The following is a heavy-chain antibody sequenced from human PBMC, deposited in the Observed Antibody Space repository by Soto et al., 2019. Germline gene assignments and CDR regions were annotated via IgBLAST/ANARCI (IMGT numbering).Heavy chain of an antibody. V-gene: IGHV4-34*01. J-gene: IGHJ4*02. CDR2: INHSGST. Sequence: SETLSLTCAVYGGSFSGYYWSWIRQPPGKGLEWIGEINHSGSTNYNPSLKSRVTISVDTSKNQFSPKLSSVTAADTAVYYCARRRITMVRGDISHFDYWGQGTLVTVSS. CDR3: ARRRITMVRGDISHFDY. D-gene: IGHD3-10*01. CDR1: GGSFSGYY.